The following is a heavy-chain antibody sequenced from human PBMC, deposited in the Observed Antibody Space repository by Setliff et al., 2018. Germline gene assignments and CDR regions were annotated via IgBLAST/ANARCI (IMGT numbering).Heavy chain of an antibody. J-gene: IGHJ6*03. CDR2: IIPIFGTA. V-gene: IGHV1-69*05. D-gene: IGHD5-18*01. CDR1: GDSFNDYA. Sequence: SVKVSCKASGDSFNDYAISWVRQAPGQGLEWMGGIIPIFGTANYAQKFQDRVTIITDESTSTAYMELSSLRIEDTAVYYCAREGVDTRSSTDYRYYMDVWGKGTTVTVSS. CDR3: AREGVDTRSSTDYRYYMDV.